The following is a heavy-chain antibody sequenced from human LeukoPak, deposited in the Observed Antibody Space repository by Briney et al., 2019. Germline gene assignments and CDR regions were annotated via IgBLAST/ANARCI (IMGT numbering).Heavy chain of an antibody. CDR1: GYSFTSYW. V-gene: IGHV5-51*01. CDR3: ARSTTGTTFLFDY. D-gene: IGHD1-1*01. J-gene: IGHJ4*02. CDR2: IYPGDSDT. Sequence: RGESLKISCKGSGYSFTSYWIGWVRQMPGEGLEWMGIIYPGDSDTRYSPSFQGQVTISADKSISTAYLQWSSLKASDTAMYYCARSTTGTTFLFDYWGQGTLVTVSS.